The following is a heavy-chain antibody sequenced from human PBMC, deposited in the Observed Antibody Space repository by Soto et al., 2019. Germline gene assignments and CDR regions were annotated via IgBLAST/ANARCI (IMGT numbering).Heavy chain of an antibody. CDR2: IIPIFGTA. CDR1: GGTFSSYA. J-gene: IGHJ6*02. CDR3: ARGEGLEWVRSNYGMDV. Sequence: GASVKVSCKASGGTFSSYAISWVRQAPGQGLEWMGGIIPIFGTANYAQKFQGRVTITADESTSTAYMELSSLRSEDTAVYYCARGEGLEWVRSNYGMDVWGQGTTVTVSS. V-gene: IGHV1-69*13. D-gene: IGHD3-3*01.